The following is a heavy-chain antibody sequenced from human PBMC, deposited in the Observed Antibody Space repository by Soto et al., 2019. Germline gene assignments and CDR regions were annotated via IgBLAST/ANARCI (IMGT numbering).Heavy chain of an antibody. J-gene: IGHJ5*02. V-gene: IGHV4-39*01. CDR2: VSFSGNN. D-gene: IGHD3-10*01. Sequence: SETLSLTCTVSGGSISRSTNYWGWIRQPPGKGLEWIGSVSFSGNNYYNPSLKSRVTISVDTSKNQFALKLRSVIAADTAVYYCARHLSYGSGSYKDWFDPWGQGTLVTVS. CDR1: GGSISRSTNY. CDR3: ARHLSYGSGSYKDWFDP.